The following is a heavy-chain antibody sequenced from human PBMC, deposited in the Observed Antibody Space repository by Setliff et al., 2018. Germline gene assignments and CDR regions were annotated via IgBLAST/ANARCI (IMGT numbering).Heavy chain of an antibody. Sequence: GGSLRLSCAASGFTFSSYATSWVRQAPGEGLEWVSAISGSGGYTYYADSVKGRFTISRDNSKNTLYLQMNSLRAEDTAIYYCVPQGPGYGNGWWTNWFDPWGQGTLVTVSS. CDR1: GFTFSSYA. CDR3: VPQGPGYGNGWWTNWFDP. V-gene: IGHV3-23*01. J-gene: IGHJ5*02. CDR2: ISGSGGYT. D-gene: IGHD6-19*01.